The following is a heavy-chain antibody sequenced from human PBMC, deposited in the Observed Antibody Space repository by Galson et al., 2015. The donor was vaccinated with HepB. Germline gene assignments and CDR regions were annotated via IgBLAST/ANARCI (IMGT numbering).Heavy chain of an antibody. V-gene: IGHV1-69*04. CDR1: GGTFSSYA. J-gene: IGHJ3*02. CDR2: IIPILGIA. D-gene: IGHD2-2*01. Sequence: SVKVSCKASGGTFSSYAISWVRQAPGQGLEWMGRIIPILGIANYAQKFQGRVTITADKSTSTAYMELSSLRSEDTAVYYCARARCSSTSCYWQDAFDIWGQGTMVTVSS. CDR3: ARARCSSTSCYWQDAFDI.